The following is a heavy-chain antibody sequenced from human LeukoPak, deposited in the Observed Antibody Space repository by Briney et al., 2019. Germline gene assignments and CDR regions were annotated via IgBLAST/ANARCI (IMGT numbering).Heavy chain of an antibody. CDR2: IKQDGSEN. Sequence: PGGSLRLSCAASGFTFSSYWMSWVRQAPGKGLEWVANIKQDGSENYYVDSVKGRFTISRDNAKHSLYLQMNSLRAEDTAVYYCARVLGSYYDFWSGYYREDYWGQGTLVTVSS. CDR1: GFTFSSYW. CDR3: ARVLGSYYDFWSGYYREDY. V-gene: IGHV3-7*01. J-gene: IGHJ4*02. D-gene: IGHD3-3*01.